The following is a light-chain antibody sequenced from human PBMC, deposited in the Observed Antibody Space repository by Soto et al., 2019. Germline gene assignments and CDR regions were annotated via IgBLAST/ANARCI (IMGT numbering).Light chain of an antibody. CDR1: SSDVGSYNR. Sequence: QSALTQPASVSGSPGQSITISCAGGSSDVGSYNRVSWYRQYPGKAPQLMIYEVSKRPSGVSNRFSGSKSGNTAFLTISGVQADDEADYFCSSFTTSDTWVIGGGTKLTVL. V-gene: IGLV2-14*02. CDR3: SSFTTSDTWV. J-gene: IGLJ3*02. CDR2: EVS.